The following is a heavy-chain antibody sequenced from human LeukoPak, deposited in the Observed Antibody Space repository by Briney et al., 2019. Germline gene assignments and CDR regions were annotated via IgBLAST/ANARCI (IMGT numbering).Heavy chain of an antibody. V-gene: IGHV3-53*05. CDR1: GFAVGSNY. J-gene: IGHJ4*02. Sequence: GGSLRLSCVASGFAVGSNYMSWVRQAPGKGLEWVSLIYSGGAIRYADSVKGRFTISRDNSKNTLYLQMNSLRAEDTAVYYCAKDSGGPFDYWGQGTLVTVSS. D-gene: IGHD2-15*01. CDR2: IYSGGAI. CDR3: AKDSGGPFDY.